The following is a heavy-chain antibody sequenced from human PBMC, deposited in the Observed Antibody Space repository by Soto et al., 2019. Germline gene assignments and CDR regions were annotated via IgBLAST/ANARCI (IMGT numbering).Heavy chain of an antibody. CDR1: GFTFSVYN. V-gene: IGHV3-21*01. Sequence: EVQLAESGGDLVKPGGSLRLSCVASGFTFSVYNMNWVRQAPGKGLEWVSSISSRSSYIYYADPVKGRFTISRDNAKNSLYLHMKSLSAEDTALYYCARDSRTRSEIFPPIGDIDYWGQGSLVTVSS. CDR2: ISSRSSYI. J-gene: IGHJ4*02. D-gene: IGHD3-3*01. CDR3: ARDSRTRSEIFPPIGDIDY.